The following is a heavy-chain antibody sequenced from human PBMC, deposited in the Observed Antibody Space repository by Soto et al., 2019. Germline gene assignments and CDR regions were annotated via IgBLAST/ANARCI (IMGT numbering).Heavy chain of an antibody. Sequence: GGSLRLSCAASGFTVSSNYMSWVRQAPGKGLEWVSVIYSGGSTYYADSVKGRFTISRDNSKNTLYLQMSSLIAEDTAVYYCVKCCLSSTICYSGPFDDWGQGILVTVAS. D-gene: IGHD2-2*01. CDR3: VKCCLSSTICYSGPFDD. CDR2: IYSGGST. V-gene: IGHV3-53*05. CDR1: GFTVSSNY. J-gene: IGHJ4*02.